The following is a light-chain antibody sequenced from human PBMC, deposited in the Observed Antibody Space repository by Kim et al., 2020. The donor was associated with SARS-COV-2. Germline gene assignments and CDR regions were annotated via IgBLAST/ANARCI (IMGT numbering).Light chain of an antibody. V-gene: IGLV2-14*01. CDR3: SSYTSSRTWV. Sequence: QSALTQPASVSGSPGQSITISCTGTRSDIGGNNFVSWYQQHPGKTPKLMIYDVTKRPSGVSNRFSGSKSGNTASLTISGLRAEDEADYYCSSYTSSRTWVFGGGTKVTVL. J-gene: IGLJ3*02. CDR2: DVT. CDR1: RSDIGGNNF.